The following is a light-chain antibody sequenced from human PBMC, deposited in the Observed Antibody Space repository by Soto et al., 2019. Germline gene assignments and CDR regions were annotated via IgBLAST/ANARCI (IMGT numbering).Light chain of an antibody. CDR3: QVWDNSTV. V-gene: IGLV3-9*01. J-gene: IGLJ1*01. Sequence: SYELTQPLSVSVALGQTARITCGGNNIGSKNVHWYQQKPGQAPVLVIYRDTNRPSGIPERFSGSNSGNTATLTISRAQAGDEADYYCQVWDNSTVFGTGTKLTVL. CDR2: RDT. CDR1: NIGSKN.